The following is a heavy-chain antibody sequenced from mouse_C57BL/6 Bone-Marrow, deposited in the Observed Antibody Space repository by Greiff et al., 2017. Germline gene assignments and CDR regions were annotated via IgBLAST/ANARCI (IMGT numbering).Heavy chain of an antibody. V-gene: IGHV2-2*01. CDR3: ARNWGLRPFAY. J-gene: IGHJ3*01. Sequence: QVQLKESGPGLVQPSQSLSITCTVSGFSLTSYGVHWVRQSPGKGLEWLGVIWSGGSTDFNAAFISRLSISKDNSKSQVFLKMNSLQADDTAIYYCARNWGLRPFAYWGQGTLVTVSA. CDR1: GFSLTSYG. CDR2: IWSGGST. D-gene: IGHD2-4*01.